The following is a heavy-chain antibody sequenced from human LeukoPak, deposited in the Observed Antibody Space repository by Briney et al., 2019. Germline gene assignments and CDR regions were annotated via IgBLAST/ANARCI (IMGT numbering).Heavy chain of an antibody. D-gene: IGHD4-17*01. CDR1: GGTFSSYA. Sequence: SVKVSCKASGGTFSSYAISWVRQAPGQGLEWMGGIIPIFGTANYAQKFQGRVTITADESTSTAYMELSSLRSEGTAVYYCARAGNLGDYGDYDAFDIWGQGTMVTVSS. J-gene: IGHJ3*02. V-gene: IGHV1-69*01. CDR3: ARAGNLGDYGDYDAFDI. CDR2: IIPIFGTA.